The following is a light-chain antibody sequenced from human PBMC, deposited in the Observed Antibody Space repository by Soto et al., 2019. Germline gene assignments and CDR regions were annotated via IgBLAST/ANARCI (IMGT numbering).Light chain of an antibody. CDR3: QQYNSYPLT. Sequence: IPMTQSPSTLSASVGDRVTLTCRATQSISSWLAWYQQKPGKAPKLLTSDASSLQSGVPSRFSGSGSGTEFTLTISSLQPDDFATYYCQQYNSYPLTFGGGTKVDIK. CDR2: DAS. V-gene: IGKV1-5*01. J-gene: IGKJ4*01. CDR1: QSISSW.